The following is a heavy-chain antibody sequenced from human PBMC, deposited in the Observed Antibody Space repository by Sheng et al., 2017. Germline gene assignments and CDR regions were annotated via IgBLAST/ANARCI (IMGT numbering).Heavy chain of an antibody. V-gene: IGHV4-34*01. J-gene: IGHJ2*01. Sequence: QVQLQQWGAGLLKPSETLSLTCAVYGGSFSGYYWSWIRQPPGKGLEWIGEINHSGSTNYNPSLKSRVTISVDTSKNQFSLKLSSVTAADTAVYYCARGYCGGDCSILRRYFDLWGRGTLVTVSS. CDR3: ARGYCGGDCSILRRYFDL. CDR1: GGSFSGYY. CDR2: INHSGST. D-gene: IGHD2-21*01.